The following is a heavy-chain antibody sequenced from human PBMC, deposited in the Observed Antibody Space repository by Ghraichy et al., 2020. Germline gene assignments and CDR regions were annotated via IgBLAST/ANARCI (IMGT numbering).Heavy chain of an antibody. CDR3: AGDKVDRAGSNGMDV. D-gene: IGHD3-22*01. CDR1: GVSMSSYC. Sequence: SETPSLTCTVSGVSMSSYCWSWIRQSPGKGLEWIGYICDRGSTNYNPSLKSRVTISEDTSKDQFSLNLNSVTAADTAVYYCAGDKVDRAGSNGMDVWGQGTIVTVSS. CDR2: ICDRGST. J-gene: IGHJ6*02. V-gene: IGHV4-59*01.